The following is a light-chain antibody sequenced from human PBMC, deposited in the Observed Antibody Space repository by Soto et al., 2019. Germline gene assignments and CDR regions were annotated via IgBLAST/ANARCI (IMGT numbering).Light chain of an antibody. V-gene: IGLV1-44*01. CDR2: SNN. J-gene: IGLJ3*02. CDR1: SSNIGSNT. CDR3: AVWDYSLKGWV. Sequence: QSVLTQPPSASETPGQSVTMSCSGSSSNIGSNTVNWYQQLPGTAPKLLIYSNNQRPSGVPDRFSGSKSGTSASLAISGLQFEDEADYYCAVWDYSLKGWVFGGGTKLTVL.